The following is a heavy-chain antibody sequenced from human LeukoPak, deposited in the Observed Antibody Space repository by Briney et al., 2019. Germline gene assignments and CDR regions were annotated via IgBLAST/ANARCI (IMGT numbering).Heavy chain of an antibody. D-gene: IGHD1-14*01. J-gene: IGHJ6*03. CDR2: IKQDGSEK. CDR3: ARKAGYYYYMDV. V-gene: IGHV3-7*01. Sequence: GXSLRLSCAASGFTFSSYWMSWVRQAPGKGLEWVANIKQDGSEKYYVDSVKGRFTISRDKAKNSLYLQMNSLRAEDTAVYYCARKAGYYYYMDVWGKGTTVTVSS. CDR1: GFTFSSYW.